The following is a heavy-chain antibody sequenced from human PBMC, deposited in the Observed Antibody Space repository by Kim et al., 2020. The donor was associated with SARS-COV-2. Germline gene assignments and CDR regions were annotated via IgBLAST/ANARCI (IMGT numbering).Heavy chain of an antibody. CDR3: ASLRYTGTYYYFDY. Sequence: YADSVKGRFTISRDNAKSTLDLKMNSLRAEDTAVYYCASLRYTGTYYYFDYWGQGTLVTVSS. V-gene: IGHV3-74*01. D-gene: IGHD1-26*01. J-gene: IGHJ4*02.